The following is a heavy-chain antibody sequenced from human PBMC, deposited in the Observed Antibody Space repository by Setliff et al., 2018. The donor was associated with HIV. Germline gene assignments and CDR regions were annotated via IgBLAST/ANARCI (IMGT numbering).Heavy chain of an antibody. CDR3: ARVRGGSSRGFLDY. CDR2: VYSNGHT. V-gene: IGHV4-4*08. CDR1: DASFSSFY. D-gene: IGHD3-10*01. J-gene: IGHJ4*02. Sequence: SETLSHTCTVSDASFSSFYWSWIRQPPGKGLEWIGYVYSNGHTKYDPSLKSRVSISIDTSRKQFSLKLTSVTAADTAVYFCARVRGGSSRGFLDYWSQGILVTVSS.